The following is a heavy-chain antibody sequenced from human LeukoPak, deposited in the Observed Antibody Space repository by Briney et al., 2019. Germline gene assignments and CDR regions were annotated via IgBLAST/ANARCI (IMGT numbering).Heavy chain of an antibody. Sequence: PGGSLRLSCAASGFTFNNYGMNWVRQAPGKGLEWVSYISSSSSTIYYADSVKGRFTISRDNAKNSLYLQMNSLRAEDTAVYYCARDLVVPGFGQKFDYWGQGTLVTVSS. V-gene: IGHV3-48*01. CDR3: ARDLVVPGFGQKFDY. J-gene: IGHJ4*02. CDR2: ISSSSSTI. D-gene: IGHD2-2*01. CDR1: GFTFNNYG.